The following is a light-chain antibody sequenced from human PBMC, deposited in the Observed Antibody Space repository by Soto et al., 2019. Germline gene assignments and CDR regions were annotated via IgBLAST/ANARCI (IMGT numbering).Light chain of an antibody. J-gene: IGKJ5*01. Sequence: ERVMTQSPATLSVSPGESATLSCRASHRVYSNLAWYQQRPGQAPRLLIYGASTRATGVPARFSGRGSGTEFTLTISSLQSEDFAVYYCQQYTNWPPNTFGQGTRLEIK. CDR2: GAS. V-gene: IGKV3-15*01. CDR3: QQYTNWPPNT. CDR1: HRVYSN.